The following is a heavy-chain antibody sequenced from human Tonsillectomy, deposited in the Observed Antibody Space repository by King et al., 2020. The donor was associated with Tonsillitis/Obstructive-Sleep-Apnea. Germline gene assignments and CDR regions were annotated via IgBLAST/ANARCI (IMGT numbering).Heavy chain of an antibody. CDR3: ASGYSY. D-gene: IGHD4-11*01. CDR1: GFTFSSYS. CDR2: ISSSSGTI. J-gene: IGHJ4*02. V-gene: IGHV3-48*02. Sequence: VQLVESGGGLVQPGGYLRLYCAASGFTFSSYSMNWVRQAPGKGLEWVSYISSSSGTIYYADSVKGRFTISRDNAKNSLHLQMNSLRDEDTAVYYCASGYSYWGQGTLVTVSS.